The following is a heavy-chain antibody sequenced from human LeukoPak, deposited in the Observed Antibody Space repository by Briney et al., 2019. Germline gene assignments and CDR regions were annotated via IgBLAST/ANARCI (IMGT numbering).Heavy chain of an antibody. J-gene: IGHJ4*02. Sequence: ASVKVSCKASGGTFSSYAISWVRQAPGQGLEWMGGIIPIFGTANHAQKFQGRVTITADESTSTAYMELSSLRSEDTAVYYCAIGLYGSGVVFDYWGQGTLVTVSS. CDR2: IIPIFGTA. CDR3: AIGLYGSGVVFDY. D-gene: IGHD3-10*01. V-gene: IGHV1-69*13. CDR1: GGTFSSYA.